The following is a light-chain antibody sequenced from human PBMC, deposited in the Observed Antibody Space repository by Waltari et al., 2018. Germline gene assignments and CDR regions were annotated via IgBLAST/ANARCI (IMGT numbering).Light chain of an antibody. Sequence: TCRASKGISSYLAWYQQKPGKAPKLLIYAASTLQRGVPSRFSGSGSGTDFTLTISCLQSEDFATYYCQQYYSYQWTFGQGTKVEIK. CDR3: QQYYSYQWT. J-gene: IGKJ1*01. CDR1: KGISSY. V-gene: IGKV1-8*01. CDR2: AAS.